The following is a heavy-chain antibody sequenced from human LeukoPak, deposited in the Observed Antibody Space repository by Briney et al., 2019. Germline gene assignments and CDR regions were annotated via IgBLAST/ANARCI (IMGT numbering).Heavy chain of an antibody. CDR3: ARDRLRGSSWHRAAGYMDV. CDR1: GYTFTGYY. V-gene: IGHV1-2*06. CDR2: INPNSGGT. Sequence: ASVKVSCKASGYTFTGYYVHWVRQAPGQGLEWMGRINPNSGGTNYAQKFQGRVTMTRDTSISTAYMELSRLRSDDTAVYYCARDRLRGSSWHRAAGYMDVWGKGTTVTVSS. J-gene: IGHJ6*03. D-gene: IGHD6-13*01.